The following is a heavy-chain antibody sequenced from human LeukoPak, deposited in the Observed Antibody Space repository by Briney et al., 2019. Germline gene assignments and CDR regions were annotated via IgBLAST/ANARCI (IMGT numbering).Heavy chain of an antibody. CDR2: IYYSGST. Sequence: PSETLSLTCAVYGGSFSGYYWSWIRQPPGKGLEWIGSIYYSGSTYYNPSLKSRVTISVDTSKNQFSLKLSSVTAADTAVYYCASSGAAAGTLDYWGQGTLVTVSS. CDR3: ASSGAAAGTLDY. J-gene: IGHJ4*02. CDR1: GGSFSGYY. D-gene: IGHD6-13*01. V-gene: IGHV4-34*01.